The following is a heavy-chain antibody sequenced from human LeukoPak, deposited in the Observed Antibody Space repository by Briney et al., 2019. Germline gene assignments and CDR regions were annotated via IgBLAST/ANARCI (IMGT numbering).Heavy chain of an antibody. D-gene: IGHD2-21*02. CDR1: GFTFSSYS. Sequence: GGSVRLSCAASGFTFSSYSMNWVRQAPGKGLEWVSYISSSSSTIYYADSVKGRFTISRDNAKISLYLQMNSLRAEDTAVYYCARVRDAKKHIVVVTATDGYYYMDVWGKGTTVTVSS. CDR2: ISSSSSTI. CDR3: ARVRDAKKHIVVVTATDGYYYMDV. J-gene: IGHJ6*03. V-gene: IGHV3-48*04.